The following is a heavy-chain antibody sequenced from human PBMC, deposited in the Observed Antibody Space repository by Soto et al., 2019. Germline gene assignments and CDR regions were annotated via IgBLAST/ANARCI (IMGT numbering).Heavy chain of an antibody. V-gene: IGHV4-39*01. CDR3: TRGRYYDFWSGSPRLYVFDI. D-gene: IGHD3-3*01. J-gene: IGHJ3*02. CDR2: LSYSGSP. Sequence: SETLSLTCTVSGGPISSSSIGYWGWIRQPPGKGLEWIGGLSYSGSPYYNPSLKSRVTISVDRSKNQFSLKLSSVTAADTAVYYCTRGRYYDFWSGSPRLYVFDIWGQGTMVTVSS. CDR1: GGPISSSSIGY.